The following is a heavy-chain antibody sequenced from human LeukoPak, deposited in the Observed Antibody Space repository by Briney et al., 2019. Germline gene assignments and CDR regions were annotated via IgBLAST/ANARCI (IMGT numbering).Heavy chain of an antibody. Sequence: GGSLRPSCAASGFTFSSYWMSWVRQAPGKGLEWVANIKQDGSEKYYVDSVKGRFTISRDNAKNSLYLQMNSLRAEDTAVYYCARAGPLIVTYDFDYWGRGTLVAVSS. D-gene: IGHD3-22*01. CDR3: ARAGPLIVTYDFDY. CDR1: GFTFSSYW. V-gene: IGHV3-7*01. CDR2: IKQDGSEK. J-gene: IGHJ4*02.